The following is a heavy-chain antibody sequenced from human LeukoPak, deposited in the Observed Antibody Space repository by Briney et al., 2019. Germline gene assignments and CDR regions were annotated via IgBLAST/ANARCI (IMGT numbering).Heavy chain of an antibody. V-gene: IGHV3-53*01. D-gene: IGHD3-22*01. Sequence: GGSLRLSCTVSGFTVSSNSWSWVRQAPGKGLEWVSFIYSGGNTHYSDSVKGRFTISRDNSKNTLYLQMNSLRAEDTAVYYCARAYYYDSSGFLSPDTFDIWGQGTMVTVSS. CDR3: ARAYYYDSSGFLSPDTFDI. CDR2: IYSGGNT. CDR1: GFTVSSNS. J-gene: IGHJ3*02.